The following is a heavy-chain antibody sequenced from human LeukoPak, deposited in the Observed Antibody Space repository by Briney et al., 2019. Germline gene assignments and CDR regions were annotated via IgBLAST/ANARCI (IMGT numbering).Heavy chain of an antibody. CDR1: GYTFTSYY. Sequence: ASVKVSCKASGYTFTSYYMHWVRQAPGQRLEWMGWINAGNGNTKYSQKFQGRVTITRDTSASTAYMELSSLRSEDTAVYYCARNGGSYRFDYWGQGTLVTVSS. D-gene: IGHD1-26*01. CDR3: ARNGGSYRFDY. CDR2: INAGNGNT. J-gene: IGHJ4*02. V-gene: IGHV1-3*01.